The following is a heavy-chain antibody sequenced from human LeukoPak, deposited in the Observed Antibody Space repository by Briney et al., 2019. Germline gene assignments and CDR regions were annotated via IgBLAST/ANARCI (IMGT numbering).Heavy chain of an antibody. J-gene: IGHJ5*02. Sequence: PSETLSLTCAVYGGSFSGYYWSWIRQPPGKGLEWIGEINHSGSTYYNPSLKSRVTISVDTSKNQFSLKLSSVTAADTAVYYCARVGYYGSGSLNWFDPWGQGTLVTVSS. CDR1: GGSFSGYY. D-gene: IGHD3-10*01. CDR3: ARVGYYGSGSLNWFDP. V-gene: IGHV4-34*01. CDR2: INHSGST.